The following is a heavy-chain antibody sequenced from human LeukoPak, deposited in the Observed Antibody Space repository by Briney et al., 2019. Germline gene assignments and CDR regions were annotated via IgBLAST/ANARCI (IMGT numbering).Heavy chain of an antibody. Sequence: PSETLSLTCTVSGGSISSYYWSWIRQSPGEGLEWIGYIHYSGNTNYNPSIKSRVTISVDTPKNQFSLKLSSVTAADTAVYYCARDRANWSKAYFDYWGQGTLVTVSS. J-gene: IGHJ4*02. CDR1: GGSISSYY. D-gene: IGHD7-27*01. CDR3: ARDRANWSKAYFDY. CDR2: IHYSGNT. V-gene: IGHV4-59*12.